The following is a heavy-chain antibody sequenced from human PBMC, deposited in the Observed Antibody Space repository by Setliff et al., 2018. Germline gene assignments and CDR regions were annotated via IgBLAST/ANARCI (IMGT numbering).Heavy chain of an antibody. CDR1: GFTFYNSA. J-gene: IGHJ3*02. Sequence: GGSLRLSCAASGFTFYNSAMSWVRQAPGKGLEWVSSISRSSTYIYYADSMKGRFTISRDNAKNSLYLQMNSLRAEDTAVYYCASAGHSGSWFPFDAFHIWGQGTMVTVSS. D-gene: IGHD6-13*01. CDR2: ISRSSTYI. CDR3: ASAGHSGSWFPFDAFHI. V-gene: IGHV3-21*01.